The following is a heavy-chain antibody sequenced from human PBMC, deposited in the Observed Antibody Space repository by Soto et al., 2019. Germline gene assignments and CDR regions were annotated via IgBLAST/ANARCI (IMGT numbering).Heavy chain of an antibody. Sequence: KSSETLSLTCTVSGGSISSYYWSWIRQPPGKGLEWIGYIYYSGSTNYNPSLKSRVTISVDTSKNQFSLKLSSVTAADTAVYYCARDLDGSSWYAGAYGMDVWGQGTTVTVSS. J-gene: IGHJ6*02. CDR2: IYYSGST. V-gene: IGHV4-59*01. D-gene: IGHD6-13*01. CDR3: ARDLDGSSWYAGAYGMDV. CDR1: GGSISSYY.